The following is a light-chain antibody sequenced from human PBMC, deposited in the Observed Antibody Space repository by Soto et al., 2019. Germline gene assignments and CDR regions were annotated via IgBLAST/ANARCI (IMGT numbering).Light chain of an antibody. V-gene: IGLV2-23*01. CDR1: SSDVGIYNL. CDR3: CSYAGGSTPVI. CDR2: EAR. Sequence: QSALTQPASGSGSPGQSITISCTGTSSDVGIYNLVSWYQQHPGKAPKLMIYEARNRPSGVSNRFSGSKSGSTASLTISGLQAEDEADYYCCSYAGGSTPVIFGGGTKLTVL. J-gene: IGLJ2*01.